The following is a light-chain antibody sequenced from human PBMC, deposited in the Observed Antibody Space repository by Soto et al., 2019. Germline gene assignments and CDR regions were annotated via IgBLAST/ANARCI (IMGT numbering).Light chain of an antibody. J-gene: IGLJ7*01. CDR3: QSYDSRNDV. CDR2: EDN. V-gene: IGLV6-57*01. Sequence: NFMLTQPHSVSESPGKTVTISCTRSSGSIASNYVQWYQQRPGSSPTTVIYEDNQRPSGVPDRFSGSIDSSSNSASLTISGLKTEDEADYCCQSYDSRNDVFGGGTQLTVL. CDR1: SGSIASNY.